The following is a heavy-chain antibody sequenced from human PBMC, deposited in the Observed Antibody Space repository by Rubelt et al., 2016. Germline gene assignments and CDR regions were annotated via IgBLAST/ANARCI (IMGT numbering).Heavy chain of an antibody. CDR1: GYTFTSYA. J-gene: IGHJ5*02. V-gene: IGHV7-4-1*02. D-gene: IGHD6-6*01. Sequence: QVQLVQSGSELKKPGASVKVSCKASGYTFTSYAMNWVRQAPGQGLEWTGWINTNTGNPTYAQGFTGRFVFSLDTSVSTSDLQISSLKAEDTAVYYCARVIAAREDYNWFDPWGQGTLVTVSS. CDR3: ARVIAAREDYNWFDP. CDR2: INTNTGNP.